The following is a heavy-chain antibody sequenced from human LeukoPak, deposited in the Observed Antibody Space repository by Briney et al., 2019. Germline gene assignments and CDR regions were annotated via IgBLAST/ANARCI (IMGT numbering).Heavy chain of an antibody. CDR1: GFTFSSYA. J-gene: IGHJ5*02. V-gene: IGHV3-30*04. CDR2: ISYDGSNK. D-gene: IGHD2-15*01. CDR3: ARDRVVAATGWFDP. Sequence: GGPLRLSCAASGFTFSSYAMHWVRQAPGKGLEWVAVISYDGSNKYYADSVKGRFTISRDNSKNTLYLQMNSLRAEDTAVYYCARDRVVAATGWFDPWGQGTLVTVSS.